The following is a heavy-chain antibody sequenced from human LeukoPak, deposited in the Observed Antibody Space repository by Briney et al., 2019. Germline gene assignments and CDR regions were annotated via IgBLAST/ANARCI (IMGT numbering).Heavy chain of an antibody. J-gene: IGHJ4*02. Sequence: ASVKVSCKASGYTFTSYGISWVRQAPGQGLEWMGWISAYNGNTNYAQKLQGRVTMTTDTSTSTAYMELRSLRSDDTAVYYCARAQLRYFDWPYAPPDYWGQGTLVTVSS. CDR2: ISAYNGNT. CDR1: GYTFTSYG. CDR3: ARAQLRYFDWPYAPPDY. V-gene: IGHV1-18*01. D-gene: IGHD3-9*01.